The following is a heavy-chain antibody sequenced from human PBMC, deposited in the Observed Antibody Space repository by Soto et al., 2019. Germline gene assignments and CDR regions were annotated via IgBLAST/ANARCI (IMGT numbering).Heavy chain of an antibody. Sequence: GGSLRLSCAASGLTFSTYGIHWFRQAPGKGLEWVAVIWYDGSIKYYADSVKGRFTISRDNSKDTLYLQLNSLRAEDTAVYYCARAVGPYDYWGQGTLVTVSS. J-gene: IGHJ4*02. CDR3: ARAVGPYDY. CDR1: GLTFSTYG. CDR2: IWYDGSIK. V-gene: IGHV3-33*01.